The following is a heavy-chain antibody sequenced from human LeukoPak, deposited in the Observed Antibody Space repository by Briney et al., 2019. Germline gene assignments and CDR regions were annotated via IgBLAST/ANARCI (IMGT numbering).Heavy chain of an antibody. CDR2: FDPEDGET. D-gene: IGHD3-22*01. J-gene: IGHJ4*02. V-gene: IGHV1-24*01. CDR3: ATGRLGEYYEDSSGYFAY. CDR1: GYSLTELS. Sequence: ASVKVFCKVCGYSLTELSMHWVQQAPAKGLEWLGRFDPEDGETIYAQRFQGRVTMTEETSTNTAYMELSSLRSADSAVYYCATGRLGEYYEDSSGYFAYWGQGTLVTVSS.